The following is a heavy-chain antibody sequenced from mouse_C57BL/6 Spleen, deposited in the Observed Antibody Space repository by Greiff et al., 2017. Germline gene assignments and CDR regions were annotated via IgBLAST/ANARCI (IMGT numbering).Heavy chain of an antibody. CDR2: INPSNGGT. Sequence: VQLQQPGTELVKPGASVKLSCKASGYTFTSYWMHWVKQRPGQGLEWIGNINPSNGGTNYNEKFKSKATLTVDKSSSTAYMQLSSLTSEDSAVYYCARPLHYYGSSSYYFDYWGQGTTLTVSS. V-gene: IGHV1-53*01. CDR1: GYTFTSYW. D-gene: IGHD1-1*01. J-gene: IGHJ2*01. CDR3: ARPLHYYGSSSYYFDY.